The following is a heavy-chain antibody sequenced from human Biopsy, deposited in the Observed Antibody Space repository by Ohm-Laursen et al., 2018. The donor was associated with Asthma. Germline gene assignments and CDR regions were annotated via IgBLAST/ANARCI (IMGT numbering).Heavy chain of an antibody. CDR1: GFSLSSSGAN. CDR2: IDWEEDK. Sequence: TQTLTLTCSFSGFSLSSSGANVNWIRQPPGKALEWLARIDWEEDKFYSTSLRTRLTISKGSSEDQVVLTMTNMGPVDTATYYCTRHNDYWGQGTQVTVSS. CDR3: TRHNDY. J-gene: IGHJ4*02. D-gene: IGHD1-14*01. V-gene: IGHV2-70*04.